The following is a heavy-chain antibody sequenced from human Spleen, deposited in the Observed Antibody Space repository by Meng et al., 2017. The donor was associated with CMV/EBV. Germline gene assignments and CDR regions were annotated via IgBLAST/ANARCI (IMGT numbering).Heavy chain of an antibody. CDR2: IYPDDSDT. D-gene: IGHD3-16*01. CDR3: ARRAGGPYYYYGMNV. Sequence: GESLKISCEGSGYSFSSYWIGWVRQMTGKGLEWMGIIYPDDSDTRYSPSFQGQVTISADKSINTAYLQWSSLKASDTAMYYCARRAGGPYYYYGMNVWGQGTTVTVSS. V-gene: IGHV5-51*01. CDR1: GYSFSSYW. J-gene: IGHJ6*02.